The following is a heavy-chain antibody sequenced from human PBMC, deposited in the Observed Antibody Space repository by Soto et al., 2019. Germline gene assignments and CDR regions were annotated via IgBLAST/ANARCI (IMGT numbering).Heavy chain of an antibody. CDR1: GFTFSNYG. Sequence: EVQVVESGGGLVQPGGSLRLSCTASGFTFSNYGMRWVRQAPGKGLEWVSSISSDGTDTYYVDSVKGRFTVSRDNSRNTLYLQMNSLRPEDTAVYYCAKIMHEITYYGMDVWGQGTTVTVSS. CDR3: AKIMHEITYYGMDV. CDR2: ISSDGTDT. J-gene: IGHJ6*01. D-gene: IGHD3-16*01. V-gene: IGHV3-23*04.